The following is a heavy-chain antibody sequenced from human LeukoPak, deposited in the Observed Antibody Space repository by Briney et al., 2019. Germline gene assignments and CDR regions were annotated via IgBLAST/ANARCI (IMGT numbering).Heavy chain of an antibody. Sequence: GGSLRLSCAASGFTFSSYAMSWVRQAPGEGLEWVSAISGSGGSTYYADSVKGRFTISRDNSKNTLYLQMNSLRAEDTAVYYCAKVKGGYCSSTSCYTAHSYYYYYGMDVWGQGTTVTVSS. J-gene: IGHJ6*02. CDR3: AKVKGGYCSSTSCYTAHSYYYYYGMDV. CDR1: GFTFSSYA. CDR2: ISGSGGST. V-gene: IGHV3-23*01. D-gene: IGHD2-2*02.